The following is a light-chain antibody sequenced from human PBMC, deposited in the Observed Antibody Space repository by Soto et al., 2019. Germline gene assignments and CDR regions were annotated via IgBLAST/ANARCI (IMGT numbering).Light chain of an antibody. J-gene: IGKJ1*01. CDR1: QGISSY. Sequence: AIPMTQSPSSFSASTGDRVTITCRASQGISSYLAWSQQKPGKAPNLLIYAASTLHSGVASRFSGSGSGTDFTLTIPCRQSEDVATYYCLQYYSYPRTFGQGTKVEIK. CDR2: AAS. V-gene: IGKV1-8*01. CDR3: LQYYSYPRT.